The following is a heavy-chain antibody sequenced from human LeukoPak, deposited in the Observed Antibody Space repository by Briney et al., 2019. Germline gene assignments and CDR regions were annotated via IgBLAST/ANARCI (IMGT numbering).Heavy chain of an antibody. J-gene: IGHJ3*02. CDR1: GYRFTSYW. V-gene: IGHV5-51*01. D-gene: IGHD4-17*01. CDR2: IYPGDSDT. Sequence: AESLQISCKAAGYRFTSYWIGWERQMPGKGLEWMGIIYPGDSDTRYSPSFLGQVTISADKSISTAYLQWSSLKASDTAMYYCARPEEHGDYVHDAFDIWGQGTMVTVSS. CDR3: ARPEEHGDYVHDAFDI.